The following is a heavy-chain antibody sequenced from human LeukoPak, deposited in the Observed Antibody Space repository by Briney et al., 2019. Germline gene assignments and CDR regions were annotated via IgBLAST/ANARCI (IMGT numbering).Heavy chain of an antibody. D-gene: IGHD3-10*01. Sequence: GRSLRLSCAASGFTFSSYAMHWVRQAPGKGLEWVAVISYDGSNKYYADSVKGRFTISRDHSKNTVYLQMNSLGAEDTAVYYCAKDRRSGPPDAFDMWGQGTMVTVSS. J-gene: IGHJ3*02. V-gene: IGHV3-30*04. CDR2: ISYDGSNK. CDR3: AKDRRSGPPDAFDM. CDR1: GFTFSSYA.